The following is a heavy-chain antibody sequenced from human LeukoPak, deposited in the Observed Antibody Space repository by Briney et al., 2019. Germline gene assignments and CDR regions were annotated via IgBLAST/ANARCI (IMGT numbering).Heavy chain of an antibody. J-gene: IGHJ4*02. CDR2: INHSGST. CDR3: ARYRGDILTGYSYFDY. D-gene: IGHD3-9*01. V-gene: IGHV4-34*01. CDR1: GGSFSGYY. Sequence: SETLSLTCAVYGGSFSGYYWSWIRQPPGKGLEWIGEINHSGSTNYNPSLKSRVTISVDTSKSQFSLKLSSVTAADTAVYYCARYRGDILTGYSYFDYWGQGTLVTVSS.